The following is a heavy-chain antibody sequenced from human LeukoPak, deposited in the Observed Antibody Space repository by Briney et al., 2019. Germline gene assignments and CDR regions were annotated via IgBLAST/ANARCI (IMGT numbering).Heavy chain of an antibody. V-gene: IGHV1-24*01. Sequence: ASVKVSCKVSGYTLTELSMHWVRQAPGKGLEWMGGFDPEDGETIYAQKFQGRVTMTEDTSTDTAYMELSSLKASDTATYYCARPNTGTIIRGPSAFDYWGQGTLAIVSS. D-gene: IGHD5-18*01. CDR2: FDPEDGET. J-gene: IGHJ4*02. CDR1: GYTLTELS. CDR3: ARPNTGTIIRGPSAFDY.